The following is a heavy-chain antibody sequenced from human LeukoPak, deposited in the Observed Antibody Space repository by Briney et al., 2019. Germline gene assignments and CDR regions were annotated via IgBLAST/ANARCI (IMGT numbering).Heavy chain of an antibody. D-gene: IGHD3-22*01. V-gene: IGHV3-23*01. CDR2: VSGSGRGENT. CDR3: TTEYDSSGYYYDPFDY. Sequence: GGSLRLSCAASGFTFSSSAMSWVRQAPGKGLEWVSNVSGSGRGENTYYADSVKGRFTISRDDSKNTLYLQMNSLKTEDTAVYYCTTEYDSSGYYYDPFDYWGQGTLVTVSS. CDR1: GFTFSSSA. J-gene: IGHJ4*02.